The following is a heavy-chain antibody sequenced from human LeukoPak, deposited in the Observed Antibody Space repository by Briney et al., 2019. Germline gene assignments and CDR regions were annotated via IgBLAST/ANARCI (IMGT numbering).Heavy chain of an antibody. Sequence: ASVTVSCKTSGYTFTNYDVNWVRQAPGQGLQWMGVMNPSTGRTFFAPKFQGRVSMARNTSTNTAYMSLSSLTSDDTAVYFCARVLRFNGVLGSWGQGTLVTVSS. J-gene: IGHJ5*02. CDR3: ARVLRFNGVLGS. CDR1: GYTFTNYD. D-gene: IGHD2-8*01. CDR2: MNPSTGRT. V-gene: IGHV1-8*02.